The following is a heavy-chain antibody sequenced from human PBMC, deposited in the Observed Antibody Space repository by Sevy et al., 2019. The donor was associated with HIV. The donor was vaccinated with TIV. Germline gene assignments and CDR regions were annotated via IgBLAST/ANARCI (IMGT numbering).Heavy chain of an antibody. Sequence: GGPLGPSFTASGFTFGDYCMGWVGQAQGKGLEGVAFLRGEVYGGTVVQAGSVRGRFVISRDVSKTIAYLQMNDLKTEDTGVYYCTRWKAAQSIFDYWGQGALVTVSS. CDR1: GFTFGDYC. J-gene: IGHJ4*02. V-gene: IGHV3-49*04. CDR2: LRGEVYGGTV. D-gene: IGHD6-13*01. CDR3: TRWKAAQSIFDY.